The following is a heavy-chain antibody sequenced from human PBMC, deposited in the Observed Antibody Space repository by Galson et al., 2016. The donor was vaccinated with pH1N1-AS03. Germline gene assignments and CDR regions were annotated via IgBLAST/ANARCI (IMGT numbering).Heavy chain of an antibody. Sequence: SVKVSCKASGGTFSSYVINWVRQAPGQGLEWMGRIIPSLDVPNYAQKFQGRVTITADKSTRTAYMELSSLRSEDTAVYYCARDSTITRTTEDDALDIWGQGTMVIVSS. CDR1: GGTFSSYV. V-gene: IGHV1-69*04. CDR3: ARDSTITRTTEDDALDI. J-gene: IGHJ3*02. D-gene: IGHD1-14*01. CDR2: IIPSLDVP.